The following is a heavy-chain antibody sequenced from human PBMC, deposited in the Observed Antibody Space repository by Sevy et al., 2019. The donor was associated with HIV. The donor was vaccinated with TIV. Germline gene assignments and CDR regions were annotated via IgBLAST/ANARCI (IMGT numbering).Heavy chain of an antibody. CDR3: ARGSGYDILTGYYKPSYYFDY. V-gene: IGHV1-18*01. J-gene: IGHJ4*02. Sequence: ASVKVSCKASGYTFTSYGISWVRQAPGQGLEWMGWISAYNGNTNYAQKLQGRVTMTTDTSTSTAEMELRSLRSDETAVYYCARGSGYDILTGYYKPSYYFDYWGQGTLVTVSS. CDR2: ISAYNGNT. D-gene: IGHD3-9*01. CDR1: GYTFTSYG.